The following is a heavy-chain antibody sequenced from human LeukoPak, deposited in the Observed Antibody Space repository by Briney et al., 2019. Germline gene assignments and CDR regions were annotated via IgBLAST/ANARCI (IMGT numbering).Heavy chain of an antibody. Sequence: SETLSLTCTVSGGSISSYYWSWIRQPAGKGLEWIGRIYTSGSTNYNPSLKSRVTMSVDTSKNQFSLKLSSVTAADTAVYYCASTRTLVVTNALDIWGQGTMVTVSS. V-gene: IGHV4-4*07. D-gene: IGHD4-23*01. CDR1: GGSISSYY. CDR3: ASTRTLVVTNALDI. J-gene: IGHJ3*02. CDR2: IYTSGST.